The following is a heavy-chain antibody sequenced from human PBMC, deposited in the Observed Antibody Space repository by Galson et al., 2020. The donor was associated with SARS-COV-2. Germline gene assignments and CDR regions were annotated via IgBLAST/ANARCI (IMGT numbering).Heavy chain of an antibody. CDR1: GGSISSSGYY. CDR3: ARGRSGSYYNWFDP. Sequence: SETLSLTCTVSGGSISSSGYYWNWIRQHPGKGLEWIGYIFYSGSTNYNPSLRSRVTISIDTSENQFSLMLSSVTAADTAVDYCARGRSGSYYNWFDPWGQGTLVTVSS. V-gene: IGHV4-31*03. J-gene: IGHJ5*02. D-gene: IGHD1-26*01. CDR2: IFYSGST.